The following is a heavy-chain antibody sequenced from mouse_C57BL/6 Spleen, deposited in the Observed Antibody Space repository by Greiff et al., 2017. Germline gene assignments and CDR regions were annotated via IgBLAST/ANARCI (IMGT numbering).Heavy chain of an antibody. Sequence: VHVKQSGAELVRPGASVKLSCTASGFNIKDDYMHWVKQRPEQGLEWIGWIDPENGDTEYASKFQGKATITADTSSNTAYLQLSSLTSEDTAVYYCTTRQLRSFAYWGQGTLVTVSA. CDR1: GFNIKDDY. D-gene: IGHD3-2*02. V-gene: IGHV14-4*01. CDR2: IDPENGDT. CDR3: TTRQLRSFAY. J-gene: IGHJ3*01.